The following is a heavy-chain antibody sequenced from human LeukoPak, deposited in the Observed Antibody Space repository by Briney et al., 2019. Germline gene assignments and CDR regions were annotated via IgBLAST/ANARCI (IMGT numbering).Heavy chain of an antibody. D-gene: IGHD3-22*01. V-gene: IGHV3-64*01. J-gene: IGHJ4*02. Sequence: GGSLRLSCAASGFSFSNYAMYWVRQAPGKGLEYVSGINSNGGSTNYANSVKGRFTISRDNAKNSLYLQMNSLRAEDTAVYYCARHVVAVGFDYWGQGTLVTVSS. CDR1: GFSFSNYA. CDR2: INSNGGST. CDR3: ARHVVAVGFDY.